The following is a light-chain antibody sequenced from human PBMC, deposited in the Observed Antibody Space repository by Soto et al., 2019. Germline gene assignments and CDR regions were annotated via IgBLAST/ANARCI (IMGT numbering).Light chain of an antibody. CDR3: LQDYNFPWA. CDR1: QGIRSD. Sequence: IQMTQSPSSLSASVGDRVTISCRASQGIRSDLAWYQQKPGKVPKLLIYGASKLESGVPSRFSGSGFGTDYTLTISSLQPEDFATYYCLQDYNFPWAFGQGTKVEIK. V-gene: IGKV1-6*01. CDR2: GAS. J-gene: IGKJ1*01.